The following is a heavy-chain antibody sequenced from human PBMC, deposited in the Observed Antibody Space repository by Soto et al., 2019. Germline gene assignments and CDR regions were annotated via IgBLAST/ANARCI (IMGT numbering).Heavy chain of an antibody. Sequence: HPXGSLRLACAASGXPFDDYPMAWVRQAPGQGLEWVSSISGSGGHSSYVDSVRGRFNISRDNVNNILSLDMSDLRSEDTALYYCAKDCRRLAVTGSAFDSWGQGALGTVS. CDR3: AKDCRRLAVTGSAFDS. J-gene: IGHJ4*02. CDR2: ISGSGGHS. CDR1: GXPFDDYP. V-gene: IGHV3-23*01. D-gene: IGHD6-19*01.